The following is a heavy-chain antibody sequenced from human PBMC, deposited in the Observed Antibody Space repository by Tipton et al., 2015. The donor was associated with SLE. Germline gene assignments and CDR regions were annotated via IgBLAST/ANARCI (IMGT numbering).Heavy chain of an antibody. CDR1: GGSVTSGGYY. V-gene: IGHV4-31*03. Sequence: TLSLTCTVSGGSVTSGGYYWTWIRQHPGKGLEWIGHIGYRGSTDYNPSLRSRVSISVDTSKNHFSLKVTSLTAADTAVYFCARTDGGNSHYYFDFWGQGTLVTVSS. CDR2: IGYRGST. D-gene: IGHD4-23*01. CDR3: ARTDGGNSHYYFDF. J-gene: IGHJ4*02.